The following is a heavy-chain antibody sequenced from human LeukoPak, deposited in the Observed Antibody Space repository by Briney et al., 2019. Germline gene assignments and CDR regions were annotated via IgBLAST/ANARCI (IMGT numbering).Heavy chain of an antibody. CDR1: GGSFSGYY. D-gene: IGHD3-9*01. CDR2: INHSGST. V-gene: IGHV4-34*01. J-gene: IGHJ4*02. Sequence: PSETLSLTCAVYGGSFSGYYWSWIRQPPGKGLEWIGEINHSGSTNYNPSLKSRVTISVDTSKNQFSLKLSSVTAADTAVYYCARAGSRYSIDYWGQGTLVTVSS. CDR3: ARAGSRYSIDY.